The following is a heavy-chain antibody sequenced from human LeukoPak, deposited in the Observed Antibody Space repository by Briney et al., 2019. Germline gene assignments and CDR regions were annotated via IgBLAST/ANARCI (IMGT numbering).Heavy chain of an antibody. CDR3: AREVVVVATDWFDP. Sequence: PGRSLRLSCAASGLIFSSYVMSWVRPAPVKGLEWVSTISGTGSDTYYTDSVKGRFAISRDNAKNSLYLQMNSLRDEDTAVYYCAREVVVVATDWFDPWGQGTLVTVSS. CDR2: ISGTGSDT. D-gene: IGHD2-15*01. V-gene: IGHV3-23*01. CDR1: GLIFSSYV. J-gene: IGHJ5*02.